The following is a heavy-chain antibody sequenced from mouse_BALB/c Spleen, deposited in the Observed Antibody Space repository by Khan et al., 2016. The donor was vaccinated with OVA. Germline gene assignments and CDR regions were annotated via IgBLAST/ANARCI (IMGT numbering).Heavy chain of an antibody. Sequence: QVQLQQPGAELVNPGASVNLSCKASGYTLTSYWMHWVKQRPGQGLEWIGEINPSNGRTNYNEKFKSKATLTVDKSSSTAYMQLSSPTSEDAAVYYCARLINNFDYWGQGTTLTVSS. J-gene: IGHJ2*01. CDR1: GYTLTSYW. CDR2: INPSNGRT. V-gene: IGHV1S81*02. CDR3: ARLINNFDY.